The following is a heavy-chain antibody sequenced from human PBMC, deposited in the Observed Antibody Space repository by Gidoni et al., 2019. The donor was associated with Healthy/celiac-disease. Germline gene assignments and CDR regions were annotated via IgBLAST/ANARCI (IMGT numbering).Heavy chain of an antibody. V-gene: IGHV4-59*01. J-gene: IGHJ3*02. CDR3: ARRDDSRGTGAFDI. CDR1: GGSISSYY. Sequence: QVQLQESGPGLVKPSETLSLTCTVSGGSISSYYWSWIRQTPGKGLEWIGYIYYSGSTNYNPSLKSRVTISVDTSKNQFSLKLSSVTAADTAVYYCARRDDSRGTGAFDIWGQGTMVTVSS. D-gene: IGHD3-22*01. CDR2: IYYSGST.